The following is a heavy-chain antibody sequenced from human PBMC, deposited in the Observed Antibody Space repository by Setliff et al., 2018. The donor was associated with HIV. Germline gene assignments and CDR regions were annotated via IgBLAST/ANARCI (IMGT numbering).Heavy chain of an antibody. CDR3: ARLLDNSGGWPFDY. CDR2: IYPGNSDT. V-gene: IGHV5-51*01. CDR1: GYTFSNYC. Sequence: GESLKISCKDSGYTFSNYCIAWVRQMPGKGLEWMGIIYPGNSDTRYSPSLQGQVTISADKTTNTAYLQWSSLKASDTAMYFCARLLDNSGGWPFDYWGQGTLVTVSS. J-gene: IGHJ4*02. D-gene: IGHD6-19*01.